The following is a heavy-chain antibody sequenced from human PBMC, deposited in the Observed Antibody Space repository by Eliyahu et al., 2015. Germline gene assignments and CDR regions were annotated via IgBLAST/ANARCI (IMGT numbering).Heavy chain of an antibody. J-gene: IGHJ6*02. CDR2: INHSGST. D-gene: IGHD1-26*01. V-gene: IGHV4-34*01. CDR1: GGSXSGYY. Sequence: QVQLQQWGAGXXKPSETLSLXCAVYGGSXSGYYWSWIRQPPGKGLEWIGEINHSGSTNYNPSLKXRVTISVDTSKNQFSLKLSSVTAADTAVYYCARVGRLTYYYYYGMDVWGQGTTVTVSS. CDR3: ARVGRLTYYYYYGMDV.